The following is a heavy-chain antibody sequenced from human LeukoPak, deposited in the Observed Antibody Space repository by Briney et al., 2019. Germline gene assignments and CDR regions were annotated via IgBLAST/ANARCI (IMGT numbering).Heavy chain of an antibody. Sequence: SETLSLTCTVSGCSISTHYWSWIRQSPGKGLEWIGYIYYSGSTDYNPSLKSRVTISLDKSKNQFSLKLSSVNAADTAVYYCARDAASYFDYWGQGALVTVSS. CDR2: IYYSGST. J-gene: IGHJ4*02. V-gene: IGHV4-59*11. CDR1: GCSISTHY. CDR3: ARDAASYFDY. D-gene: IGHD6-13*01.